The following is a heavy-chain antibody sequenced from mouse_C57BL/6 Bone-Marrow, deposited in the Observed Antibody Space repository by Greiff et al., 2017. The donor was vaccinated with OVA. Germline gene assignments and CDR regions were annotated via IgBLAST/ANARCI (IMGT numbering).Heavy chain of an antibody. CDR2: IDPEDGET. CDR1: GFNIKDYY. D-gene: IGHD1-1*01. J-gene: IGHJ2*01. Sequence: VQLQQSGAELVKPGASVKLSCTASGFNIKDYYMHWVKQRTEQGLEWIGRIDPEDGETKYAPKFQGKATLTADTSSNTAYLQLSTLTSEDTAVYYGARNYGSSYDYFDHRGQGTTLTVPS. CDR3: ARNYGSSYDYFDH. V-gene: IGHV14-2*01.